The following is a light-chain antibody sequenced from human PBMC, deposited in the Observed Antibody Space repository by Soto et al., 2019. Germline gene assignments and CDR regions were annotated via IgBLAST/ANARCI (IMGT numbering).Light chain of an antibody. V-gene: IGLV4-60*02. CDR1: SGHSSYI. Sequence: QLVLTQSSSASASLGSSVKLTCTLSSGHSSYIIAWHQQQPGKAPRYLMKLERSGSYNKGSGVPDRFSGSSSGADRYLTSSNLQFEDEADYYCETWDSNTRVFGGGTKLTVL. J-gene: IGLJ2*01. CDR3: ETWDSNTRV. CDR2: LERSGSY.